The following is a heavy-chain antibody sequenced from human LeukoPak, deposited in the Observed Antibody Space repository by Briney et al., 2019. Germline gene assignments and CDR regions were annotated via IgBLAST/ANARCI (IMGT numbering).Heavy chain of an antibody. J-gene: IGHJ4*02. V-gene: IGHV4-34*01. CDR3: ARGGERRYYYDSSGLGGFDY. CDR2: INHSGST. Sequence: PSETLSLTCAVYGGSFSGYYWSWIRQPPGKGLEWIGDINHSGSTNYNPSLKSRVTISVDTSKNQFSLKLSSVTAADTAVYYCARGGERRYYYDSSGLGGFDYWGQGTLVTVSS. CDR1: GGSFSGYY. D-gene: IGHD3-22*01.